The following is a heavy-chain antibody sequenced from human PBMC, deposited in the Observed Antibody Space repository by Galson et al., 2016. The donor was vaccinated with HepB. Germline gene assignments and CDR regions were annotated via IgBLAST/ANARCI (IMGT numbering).Heavy chain of an antibody. D-gene: IGHD4-11*01. CDR1: GFTFSSFA. V-gene: IGHV3-23*01. J-gene: IGHJ6*02. Sequence: SLRLSCAGSGFTFSSFAMSWVRQAPGKGLEWVSGNSGSGETTYYAHSVKGRFAISRDNSKDTLYLQMLSLGAEDTAVYYCARGLGSTNYGLDVWGQGTTVTVSS. CDR2: NSGSGETT. CDR3: ARGLGSTNYGLDV.